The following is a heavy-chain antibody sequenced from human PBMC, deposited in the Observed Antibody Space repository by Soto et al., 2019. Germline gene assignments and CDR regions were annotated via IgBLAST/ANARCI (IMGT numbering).Heavy chain of an antibody. D-gene: IGHD3-10*01. CDR2: IWNDGSKK. CDR1: GFVFSDSG. J-gene: IGHJ4*02. V-gene: IGHV3-33*03. Sequence: QEQLVESGGGVVQPGRSLRLSCAASGFVFSDSGMHWVRQAPGKGLEWVAVIWNDGSKKYYGDSVKGRFTISRDNSKNMLFLQMNGLRAEDSAIYYCATDRGDWGQGTLVTVSS. CDR3: ATDRGD.